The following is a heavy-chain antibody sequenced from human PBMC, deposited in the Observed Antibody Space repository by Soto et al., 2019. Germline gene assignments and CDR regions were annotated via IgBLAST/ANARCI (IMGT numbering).Heavy chain of an antibody. D-gene: IGHD4-17*01. J-gene: IGHJ4*02. Sequence: EVQLVESGGGLIQPGGSLRLSCAASGFTFSSYSMNWVRQAPGKGLEWISYISSSDINIYYADSVKGRFTISRDIAKNSLYLQMNSLRAEDTAVYYCTRVYGDYVPRNDYWGQGTLVTVSS. V-gene: IGHV3-48*01. CDR2: ISSSDINI. CDR3: TRVYGDYVPRNDY. CDR1: GFTFSSYS.